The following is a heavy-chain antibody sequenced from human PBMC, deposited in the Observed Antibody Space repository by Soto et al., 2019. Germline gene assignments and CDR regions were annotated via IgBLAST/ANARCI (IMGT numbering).Heavy chain of an antibody. J-gene: IGHJ4*02. D-gene: IGHD5-12*01. Sequence: SETLSLTCTVSGGSINTFYWSWVRQPAGKGLEWIGRIFSSGSTSFNPSLESRVAMSVDTSKNHFSTNLSSVTAADMAVYYCAREGSYSAYNFAHGIQLWSFDFWGQGALVTVSS. CDR3: AREGSYSAYNFAHGIQLWSFDF. CDR1: GGSINTFY. CDR2: IFSSGST. V-gene: IGHV4-4*07.